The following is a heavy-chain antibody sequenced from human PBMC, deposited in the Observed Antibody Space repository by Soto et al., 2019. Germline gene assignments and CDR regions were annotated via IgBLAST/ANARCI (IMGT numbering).Heavy chain of an antibody. CDR3: ARNGYTYGMDV. CDR2: IYYSGIS. Sequence: PSETLSLTCTVSGCSTSSGGFYWGWIRQHPGKGLEWIGYIYYSGISYYNPSLESRVPISLDTSKNQFSMTLNSVTAADTAVYCCARNGYTYGMDVWGQGATVTVSS. CDR1: GCSTSSGGFY. V-gene: IGHV4-31*03. D-gene: IGHD1-1*01. J-gene: IGHJ6*02.